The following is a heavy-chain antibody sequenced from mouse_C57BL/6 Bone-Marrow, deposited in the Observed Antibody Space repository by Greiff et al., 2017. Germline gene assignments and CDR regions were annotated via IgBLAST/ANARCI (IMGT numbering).Heavy chain of an antibody. Sequence: QVQLQQSGPELVRPGVSVKISCKGSGYTFTDYAMHWVKQSHAKSLEWIGVIITYYGDASYNQKFKDKATMTVAQSSSTAYMELARLTSEDAAVYYCGLPRNDNWGEGTTHSGTS. V-gene: IGHV1-67*01. D-gene: IGHD2-10*02. J-gene: IGHJ2*01. CDR1: GYTFTDYA. CDR3: GLPRNDN. CDR2: IITYYGDA.